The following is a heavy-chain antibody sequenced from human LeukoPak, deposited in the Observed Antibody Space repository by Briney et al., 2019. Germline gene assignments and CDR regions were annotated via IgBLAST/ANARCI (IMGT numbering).Heavy chain of an antibody. CDR3: AAPLRDGYNFDAFDI. D-gene: IGHD1-1*01. V-gene: IGHV3-23*01. CDR2: ISGGGDST. Sequence: GGSLRLSCAASGFTFSSYAMSWVRQAPGKGLEWVSAISGGGDSTYYVDSVKGRFTISRDSSKNTLYLQMNSLRVEDTAVYYCAAPLRDGYNFDAFDIWGQGTMVTVSS. CDR1: GFTFSSYA. J-gene: IGHJ3*02.